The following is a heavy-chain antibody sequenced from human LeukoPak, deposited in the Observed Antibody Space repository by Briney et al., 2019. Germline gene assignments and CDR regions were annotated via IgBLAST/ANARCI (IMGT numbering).Heavy chain of an antibody. D-gene: IGHD2-21*01. CDR2: MNSDGSIT. CDR3: AKSIADYYYYYMDV. J-gene: IGHJ6*03. V-gene: IGHV3-74*01. Sequence: GGSLRLSCAVSGFTFSSYWMHWVRQSPGKGLVWVSRMNSDGSITTYADSVKGRFTISRDNAKNTLYLQMNSLRAEDTAVYYCAKSIADYYYYYMDVWGKGTTVTISS. CDR1: GFTFSSYW.